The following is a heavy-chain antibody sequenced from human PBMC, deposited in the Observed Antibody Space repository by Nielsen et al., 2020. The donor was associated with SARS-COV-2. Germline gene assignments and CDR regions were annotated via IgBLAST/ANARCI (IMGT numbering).Heavy chain of an antibody. CDR1: GFTVSSSY. J-gene: IGHJ6*02. CDR2: IYSGGST. V-gene: IGHV3-66*02. Sequence: GESLKISCAASGFTVSSSYMSWVRQAPGKGLEWVSLIYSGGSTYYADSVKGRFTISRDNSKNTLYLQMNSLRAEDTAVYYCAGHPYYYYGMDVWGQGTTVTVSS. CDR3: AGHPYYYYGMDV.